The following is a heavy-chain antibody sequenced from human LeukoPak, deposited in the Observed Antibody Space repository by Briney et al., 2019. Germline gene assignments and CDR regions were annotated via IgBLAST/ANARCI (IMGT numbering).Heavy chain of an antibody. Sequence: PSETLSLTCTVSGGSISSGSYYWSWIRQPAGKGLEWIGRIYTSGSTNYNPSLKSRVTISVDTSKNQFSLKLSSVTAADTAVYYCARKATNWGYPSWFDPWGQGTLVTVSS. CDR3: ARKATNWGYPSWFDP. CDR1: GGSISSGSYY. J-gene: IGHJ5*02. CDR2: IYTSGST. D-gene: IGHD7-27*01. V-gene: IGHV4-61*02.